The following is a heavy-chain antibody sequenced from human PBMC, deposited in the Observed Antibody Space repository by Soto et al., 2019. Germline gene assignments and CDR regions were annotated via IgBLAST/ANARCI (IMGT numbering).Heavy chain of an antibody. CDR1: GFTFSSYG. V-gene: IGHV3-33*01. J-gene: IGHJ4*02. CDR2: IWYDGSNK. CDR3: ARDIGAYSSSSALDY. D-gene: IGHD6-6*01. Sequence: GGSLRLSCAASGFTFSSYGMHWVRQAPGKGLEWVAVIWYDGSNKYYADSVKGRFTISRDNSKNTLYLQMNSLRAEDMAVYYCARDIGAYSSSSALDYWGQGTLVTVSS.